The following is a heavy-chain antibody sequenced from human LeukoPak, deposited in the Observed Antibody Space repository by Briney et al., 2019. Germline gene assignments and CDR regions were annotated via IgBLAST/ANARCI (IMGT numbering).Heavy chain of an antibody. J-gene: IGHJ6*03. CDR1: GYTFTSYD. V-gene: IGHV1-8*01. CDR2: MNPNSGNT. D-gene: IGHD2-15*01. CDR3: ARGLSCSGGSCHYYYYYYMDV. Sequence: ASVKVSCKASGYTFTSYDINWVRQATGQGLEWMGWMNPNSGNTGYAQKFQGRVTMTRNTSISTAYMGLSSLRSEDTAVYYCARGLSCSGGSCHYYYYYYMDVWGKGTTVTVSS.